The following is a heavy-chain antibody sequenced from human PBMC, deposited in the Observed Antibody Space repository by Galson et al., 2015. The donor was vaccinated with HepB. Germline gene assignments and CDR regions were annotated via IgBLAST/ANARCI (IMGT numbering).Heavy chain of an antibody. CDR3: ARNSPLQAFDI. Sequence: TLSLTCTVSGGSISSGDYYWSWIRQPPGKGLEWIGYIYYSGSTYYNPSLKSRVTISVDTSKNQFSLKLSSVTAADTAVYYCARNSPLQAFDIWGQGTMVTVSS. CDR2: IYYSGST. CDR1: GGSISSGDYY. D-gene: IGHD2-15*01. J-gene: IGHJ3*02. V-gene: IGHV4-30-4*01.